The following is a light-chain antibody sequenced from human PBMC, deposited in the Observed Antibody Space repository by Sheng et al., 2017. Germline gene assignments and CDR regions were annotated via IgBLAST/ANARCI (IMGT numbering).Light chain of an antibody. V-gene: IGKV1-5*03. CDR2: LAS. J-gene: IGKJ1*01. CDR1: QSISSW. Sequence: DIQMTQSPSTLSASVGDRVTITCRASQSISSWLAWYQLKPGKAPKLLIYLASSLESGVPSRFSGSGSGTEFTLTISSLQPEDFATYYCQQYKTNSQWAFGQGTKGGNQT. CDR3: QQYKTNSQWA.